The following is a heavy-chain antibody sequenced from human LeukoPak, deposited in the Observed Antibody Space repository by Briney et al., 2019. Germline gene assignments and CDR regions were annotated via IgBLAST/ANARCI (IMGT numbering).Heavy chain of an antibody. CDR1: GDSINSYSDY. D-gene: IGHD4-17*01. Sequence: PSETLSLTCTVSGDSINSYSDYWGWVRQTPGKGLEWIGSIYHSGNTYYHPSLKSRVTISVDTSKNQFSLKLSSVTAADTAVYYCARTGDYGDYPFFTHYYYYGMDVWGQGTTVTVSS. CDR2: IYHSGNT. CDR3: ARTGDYGDYPFFTHYYYYGMDV. J-gene: IGHJ6*02. V-gene: IGHV4-39*07.